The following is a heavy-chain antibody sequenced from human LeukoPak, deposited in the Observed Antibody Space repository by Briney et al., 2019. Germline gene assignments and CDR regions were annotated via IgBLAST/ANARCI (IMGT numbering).Heavy chain of an antibody. CDR2: INPNSGNT. CDR3: ARVKNDYPWPLDY. V-gene: IGHV1-8*03. CDR1: GYTFTGYY. J-gene: IGHJ4*02. Sequence: ASVKVSCKASGYTFTGYYMHWVRQAPGQGLEWMGWINPNSGNTGYAQKFQGRVTITRNTSISTAYMELSSLRSEDTAVYYCARVKNDYPWPLDYWGQGTLVTVSS. D-gene: IGHD4-11*01.